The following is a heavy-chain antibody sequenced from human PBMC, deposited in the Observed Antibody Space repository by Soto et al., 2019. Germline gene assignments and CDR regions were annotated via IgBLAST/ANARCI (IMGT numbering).Heavy chain of an antibody. CDR1: GFIFSDYY. J-gene: IGHJ4*02. V-gene: IGHV3-11*01. D-gene: IGHD6-13*01. CDR3: ARDRMYSSTWYSY. CDR2: ISSSGGTI. Sequence: PGGSLRLSCAASGFIFSDYYMSWIRQAPGKGLEWVSYISSSGGTIYYADSVKGRFTISRDNAKNSLYLQMNSLRAEDTAVYYCARDRMYSSTWYSYWGQGTLVTVS.